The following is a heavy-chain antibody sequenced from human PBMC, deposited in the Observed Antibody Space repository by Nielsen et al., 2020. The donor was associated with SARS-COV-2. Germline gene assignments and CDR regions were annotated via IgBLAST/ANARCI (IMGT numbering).Heavy chain of an antibody. D-gene: IGHD6-13*01. CDR3: ARANSWNNWIDP. V-gene: IGHV1-24*01. Sequence: ASVKVSCKVSGHTLTELSMHWVRQPPGRGLEWMGGFDPKDDEVVYAQNFQGRVIMTDDTSAATAYLELSSLTFDDTAVYYCARANSWNNWIDPWGQGTLVTVSS. J-gene: IGHJ5*02. CDR1: GHTLTELS. CDR2: FDPKDDEV.